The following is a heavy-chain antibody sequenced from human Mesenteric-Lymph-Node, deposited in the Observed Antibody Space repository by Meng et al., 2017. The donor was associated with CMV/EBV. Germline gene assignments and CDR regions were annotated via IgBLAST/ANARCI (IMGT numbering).Heavy chain of an antibody. CDR1: GFTFSNFA. Sequence: GRSLRLSCAASGFTFSNFAMTWVRQAPGKGLDWVSVISGDGSSTYYADSVKSRFTISRDNSKNTLYLQVNSLRAEDTAVYYCAKDLTPGLHAFDIWGQGTMVTVSS. CDR2: ISGDGSST. V-gene: IGHV3-23*01. J-gene: IGHJ3*02. CDR3: AKDLTPGLHAFDI. D-gene: IGHD3/OR15-3a*01.